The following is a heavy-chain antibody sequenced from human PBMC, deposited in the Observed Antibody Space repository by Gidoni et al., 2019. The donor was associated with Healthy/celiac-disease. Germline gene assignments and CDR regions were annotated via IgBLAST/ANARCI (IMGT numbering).Heavy chain of an antibody. D-gene: IGHD3-3*01. V-gene: IGHV1-18*04. CDR1: GYTFTSYG. CDR2: ISAYNGNT. CDR3: ARGGGFWSGYYIASYYYGMDV. Sequence: QVQLVQSGAEVKKPGASVKVSCKASGYTFTSYGLSWVRQAPGQGREWMGWISAYNGNTNYAQKLQGRVSMTTDTSTSTAYMELRSLRSDDTAVYYCARGGGFWSGYYIASYYYGMDVWGQGTTVTVSS. J-gene: IGHJ6*02.